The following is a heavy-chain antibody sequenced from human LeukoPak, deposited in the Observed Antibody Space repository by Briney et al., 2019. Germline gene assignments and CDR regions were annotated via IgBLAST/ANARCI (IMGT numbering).Heavy chain of an antibody. J-gene: IGHJ4*02. Sequence: GASVKVSCKASRGTLSSYAISWVRQAPGQGPEWMGRIIPILGVTSYGQNFEGRVTITADKSTDTAFMELRSLRSEDTAVYYCARSSDLDFWGQGTVVTVSS. CDR3: ARSSDLDF. CDR2: IIPILGVT. CDR1: RGTLSSYA. V-gene: IGHV1-69*04.